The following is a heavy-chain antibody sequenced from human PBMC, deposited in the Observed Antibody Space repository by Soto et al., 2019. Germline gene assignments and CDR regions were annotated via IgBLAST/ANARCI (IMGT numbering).Heavy chain of an antibody. V-gene: IGHV3-7*01. Sequence: QPGGSLRLSCAASGFTFSSYWMSWVRQAPGKGLEWVANIKQDGSEKYYVDSVKGRFTISRDNAKNSLYLQMNSLRAEDTAVYYFARDSDFWSRYYYYYMDVWGKGTRVTV. CDR3: ARDSDFWSRYYYYYMDV. CDR1: GFTFSSYW. CDR2: IKQDGSEK. J-gene: IGHJ6*03. D-gene: IGHD3-3*01.